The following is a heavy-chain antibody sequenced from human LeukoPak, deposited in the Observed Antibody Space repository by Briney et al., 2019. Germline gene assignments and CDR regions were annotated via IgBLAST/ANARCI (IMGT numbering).Heavy chain of an antibody. J-gene: IGHJ6*03. CDR2: INPSGGST. CDR1: GGTFSRYA. Sequence: ASVKVSCKASGGTFSRYAMSWVRQAPGQGLEWMGIINPSGGSTSYAQKFQGRVTMTRDMSTSTVYMELSSLRSEDTAVYYCATERSVDTAMVPAGYYYYMNVWGKGTTVTVSS. V-gene: IGHV1-46*01. D-gene: IGHD5-18*01. CDR3: ATERSVDTAMVPAGYYYYMNV.